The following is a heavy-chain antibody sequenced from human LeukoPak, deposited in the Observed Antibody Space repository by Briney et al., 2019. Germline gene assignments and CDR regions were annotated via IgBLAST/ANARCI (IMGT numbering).Heavy chain of an antibody. J-gene: IGHJ4*02. D-gene: IGHD2-15*01. Sequence: GGSLRLSCAASGFTFGNYWMSWVRQAPGKGLEWVANISPDGSEKYYVDSVKGRFTISRDNAKNSLFLQMNSLRAEDTAVYYCGSERRRDYSGSYWGQGTLVTVSS. CDR2: ISPDGSEK. V-gene: IGHV3-7*01. CDR1: GFTFGNYW. CDR3: GSERRRDYSGSY.